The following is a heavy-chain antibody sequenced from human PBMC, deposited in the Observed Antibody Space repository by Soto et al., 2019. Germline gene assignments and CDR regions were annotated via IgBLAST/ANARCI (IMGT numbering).Heavy chain of an antibody. D-gene: IGHD1-26*01. V-gene: IGHV4-61*08. CDR2: IYYSGST. CDR3: ARRYGSAIDY. Sequence: SSETLSLTCTVSGGSISSGGYYWSWIRQHPGKGLEWIGYIYYSGSTNCNPSLKSRVTISVDTSKNQFSLKLSSVTAADTAVYYCARRYGSAIDYWGQGTLVTVSS. J-gene: IGHJ4*02. CDR1: GGSISSGGYY.